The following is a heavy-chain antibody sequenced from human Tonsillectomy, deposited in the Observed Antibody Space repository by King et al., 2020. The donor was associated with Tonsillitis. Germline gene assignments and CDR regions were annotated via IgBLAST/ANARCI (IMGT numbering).Heavy chain of an antibody. CDR3: AREEGVTASFDY. V-gene: IGHV3-33*05. J-gene: IGHJ4*02. CDR2: ISYDGSNK. D-gene: IGHD5-18*01. Sequence: QVQLVESGGGVVQPGRSLRLSCAASRFTFSNYGMHWVRQAPGKGLEWVAVISYDGSNKYYADSVKGRFTISRDNSKNTLYLQMNSLRAEDTAVYYCAREEGVTASFDYWGQGTLVTV. CDR1: RFTFSNYG.